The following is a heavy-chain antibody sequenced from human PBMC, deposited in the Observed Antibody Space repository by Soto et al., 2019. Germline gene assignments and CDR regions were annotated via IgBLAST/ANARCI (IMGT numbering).Heavy chain of an antibody. Sequence: GGSLRLSCTASGFTFGDYAMSWFRQAPGKGLEWVGFIRSKAYGGTTEYAASVKGRFTISRDDSKSIAYLQMNSLKTEDTAVYYCTRADIYGDYYFDYWGQGTLVTVSS. V-gene: IGHV3-49*03. CDR3: TRADIYGDYYFDY. CDR2: IRSKAYGGTT. D-gene: IGHD4-17*01. J-gene: IGHJ4*02. CDR1: GFTFGDYA.